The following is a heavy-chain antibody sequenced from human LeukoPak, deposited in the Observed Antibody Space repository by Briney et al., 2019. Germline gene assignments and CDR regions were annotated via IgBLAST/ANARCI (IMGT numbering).Heavy chain of an antibody. D-gene: IGHD6-19*01. Sequence: ASVKVSCKASGYTFTSYDINWVRQATGQGLEWMGWMNPNSGNTGYAQKFQGRVTMTRNTSISTAYMELSSLRSEDTAVYYCARGLSGRKWLIPPGAFDIWGQGTMVTVSS. CDR1: GYTFTSYD. V-gene: IGHV1-8*01. CDR3: ARGLSGRKWLIPPGAFDI. CDR2: MNPNSGNT. J-gene: IGHJ3*02.